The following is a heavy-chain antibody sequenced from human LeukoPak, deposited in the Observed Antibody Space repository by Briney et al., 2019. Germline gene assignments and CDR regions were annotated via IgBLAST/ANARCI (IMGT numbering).Heavy chain of an antibody. CDR3: AREFTYCDGGGCFYHEAFDI. Sequence: GGSLRLSCAASGFSFSSHWMSWVRQATGNGLQWVARIKQDGSERYYVDSVKGRLTISRDNAKNSLYLQMNSLRADDTAVYYCAREFTYCDGGGCFYHEAFDIWGQGTMVTVSS. J-gene: IGHJ3*02. CDR1: GFSFSSHW. D-gene: IGHD2-15*01. CDR2: IKQDGSER. V-gene: IGHV3-7*01.